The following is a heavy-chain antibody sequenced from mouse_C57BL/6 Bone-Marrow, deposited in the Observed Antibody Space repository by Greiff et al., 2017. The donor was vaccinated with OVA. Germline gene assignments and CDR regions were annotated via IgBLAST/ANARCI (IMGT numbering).Heavy chain of an antibody. D-gene: IGHD2-5*01. CDR1: GYTFTDYY. Sequence: QVQLQQSGAELVRPGASVKLSCKASGYTFTDYYINWVKQRPGQGLEWIARIYPGSGNTYYNEKFKGKATLTAEKSSSTAYMQLSSLTSEDSAVYFCARESYSKYAMDYWGQGTSVTVST. CDR2: IYPGSGNT. CDR3: ARESYSKYAMDY. J-gene: IGHJ4*01. V-gene: IGHV1-76*01.